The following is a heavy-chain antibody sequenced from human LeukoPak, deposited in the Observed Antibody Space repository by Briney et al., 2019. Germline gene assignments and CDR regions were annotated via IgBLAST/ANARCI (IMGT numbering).Heavy chain of an antibody. V-gene: IGHV1-58*02. CDR3: AAESSSWLDAFDI. Sequence: GTSVKVSCKASGFTFTSSAMQWVRQARGQRLEWIGWIVVGSGNTNYAQKFQERVTITRDMSTSTAYMELSSLRSEDTAVYYCAAESSSWLDAFDIWGQGTMVTVSS. D-gene: IGHD6-13*01. CDR2: IVVGSGNT. J-gene: IGHJ3*02. CDR1: GFTFTSSA.